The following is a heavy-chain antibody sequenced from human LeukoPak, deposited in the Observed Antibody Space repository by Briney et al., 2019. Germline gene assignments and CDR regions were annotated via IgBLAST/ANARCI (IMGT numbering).Heavy chain of an antibody. CDR2: INDDGSST. CDR1: GFTFSSYW. CDR3: ARDYKSYMDV. J-gene: IGHJ6*03. D-gene: IGHD1-1*01. Sequence: GGSLRLSCAASGFTFSSYWMHWVRRAPGKGLVWVSRINDDGSSTSYADSVKGRFTISRDNAKNTLYLQMNSLRAEDTAVYYCARDYKSYMDVWGKGTTVTVSS. V-gene: IGHV3-74*01.